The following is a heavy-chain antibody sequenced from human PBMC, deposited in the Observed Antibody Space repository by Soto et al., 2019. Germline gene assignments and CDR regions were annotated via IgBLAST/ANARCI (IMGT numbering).Heavy chain of an antibody. Sequence: PGGSLRLSCAASGFTFSSYSMNWVRQAPGKGLEWVSSISSSSSYIYYADSVKGRFTISRDNAKNSLYLQMNSLRAEDTAVYYCARDGDYVWGSYRWSDAFDIWGQGXMVTVSS. CDR2: ISSSSSYI. D-gene: IGHD3-16*02. J-gene: IGHJ3*02. CDR1: GFTFSSYS. V-gene: IGHV3-21*01. CDR3: ARDGDYVWGSYRWSDAFDI.